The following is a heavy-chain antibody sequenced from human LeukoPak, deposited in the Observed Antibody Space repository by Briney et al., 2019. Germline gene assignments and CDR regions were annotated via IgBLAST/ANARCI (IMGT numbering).Heavy chain of an antibody. CDR3: ARGAVAEQPLFYYGMDA. D-gene: IGHD6-19*01. V-gene: IGHV3-7*01. CDR2: IKQDGSEK. Sequence: TGGSLRLSCAASGFTFSSYWMSWVRQAPGKGLGWVANIKQDGSEKYYVDSVKGRFTISRDNAKNSLYLQMNSLRAGDTAVYYCARGAVAEQPLFYYGMDAWGQGTTVTVSS. J-gene: IGHJ6*02. CDR1: GFTFSSYW.